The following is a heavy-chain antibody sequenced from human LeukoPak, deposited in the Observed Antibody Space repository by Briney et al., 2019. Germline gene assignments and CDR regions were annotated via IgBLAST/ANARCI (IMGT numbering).Heavy chain of an antibody. V-gene: IGHV3-49*04. Sequence: PGRSLRLSCSSYGFTFGDHAISWVRQAPGKGLEWVGFIRSRAYGGTTEYAASVKSRFSISRDDSKGIAYLQMNSLKIEDTAVYYCMDVWGQGTTVIVSS. J-gene: IGHJ6*02. CDR1: GFTFGDHA. CDR2: IRSRAYGGTT. CDR3: MDV.